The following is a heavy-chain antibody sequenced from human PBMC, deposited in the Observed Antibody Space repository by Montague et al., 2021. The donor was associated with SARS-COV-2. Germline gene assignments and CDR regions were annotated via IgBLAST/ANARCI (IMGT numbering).Heavy chain of an antibody. J-gene: IGHJ6*02. CDR1: DGSVSAYF. V-gene: IGHV4-34*01. CDR3: SRGRDSGTYFGTKYYFQYGLDV. Sequence: SETLSLTCDFADGSVSAYFWGWVRQLPGKGLEWIGQVDRSGTAHXXPSLQSRLTLSVDTSNNQVSLNLTSVTTTDTATYYCSRGRDSGTYFGTKYYFQYGLDVWGQGTTVTVS. D-gene: IGHD3-10*01. CDR2: VDRSGTA.